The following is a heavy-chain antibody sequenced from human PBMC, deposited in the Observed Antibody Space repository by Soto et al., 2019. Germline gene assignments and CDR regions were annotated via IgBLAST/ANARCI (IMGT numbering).Heavy chain of an antibody. J-gene: IGHJ3*02. D-gene: IGHD6-13*01. Sequence: QITLKESGPTLVKPTQTLTLTCTFSGFSLSTSGVGVGWIRQPPGKALEWLALIYWDDDKRYSPSLKSRLTITKETSKNQVVRTMTNMDPVDTATYYCAHSLIAAADIDDAFDIWGQGTMVTVSS. CDR2: IYWDDDK. CDR3: AHSLIAAADIDDAFDI. V-gene: IGHV2-5*02. CDR1: GFSLSTSGVG.